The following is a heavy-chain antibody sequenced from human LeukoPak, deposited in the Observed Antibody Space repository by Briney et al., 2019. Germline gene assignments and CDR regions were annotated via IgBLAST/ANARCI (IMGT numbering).Heavy chain of an antibody. D-gene: IGHD2-2*01. CDR3: APHLSVVVPGAQYGMDV. Sequence: GGSLRLSCGASGFTFSSFWMHWVRQAPGKGLVWVPRINSDGSSTSYADPVKGRFTISRDNAKNMLYLQMNSLRAEDTAVYYCAPHLSVVVPGAQYGMDVWGQGTTVTVSS. J-gene: IGHJ6*02. CDR2: INSDGSST. V-gene: IGHV3-74*01. CDR1: GFTFSSFW.